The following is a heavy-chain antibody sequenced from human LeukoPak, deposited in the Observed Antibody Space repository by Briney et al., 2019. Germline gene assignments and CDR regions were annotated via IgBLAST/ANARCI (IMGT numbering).Heavy chain of an antibody. D-gene: IGHD1-1*01. CDR1: GGSVSSGSYY. J-gene: IGHJ4*02. CDR2: IYYTGST. V-gene: IGHV4-61*01. Sequence: SETLSLTCTVSGGSVSSGSYYWSWIRQPPGKGLEWIGYIYYTGSTTYNPSLKSRVTISVDMSKNQFSLNLSSVTAADTAVYYCATLDSTFDYWGQGTLVTVSS. CDR3: ATLDSTFDY.